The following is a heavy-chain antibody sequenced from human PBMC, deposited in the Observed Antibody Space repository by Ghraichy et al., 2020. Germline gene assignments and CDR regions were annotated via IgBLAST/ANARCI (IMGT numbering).Heavy chain of an antibody. V-gene: IGHV3-48*01. CDR2: ISSSSSSQ. CDR3: ARGYGNNSFEADY. D-gene: IGHD4-11*01. Sequence: GGSLRLSCAASGFTFSGYSMNWVRQAPGKGLEWISYISSSSSSQYYADSVKGRVTISRDNVRNSLYLQMNSLRVEDTAVYYCARGYGNNSFEADYWGQGTQVTVSS. CDR1: GFTFSGYS. J-gene: IGHJ4*02.